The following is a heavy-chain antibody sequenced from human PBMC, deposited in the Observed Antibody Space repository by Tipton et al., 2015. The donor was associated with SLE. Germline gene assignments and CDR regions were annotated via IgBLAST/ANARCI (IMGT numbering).Heavy chain of an antibody. CDR3: ARGAPSEKGIYDCYMDV. CDR1: GGSISSYY. V-gene: IGHV4-59*01. J-gene: IGHJ6*03. CDR2: IYYSGST. Sequence: TLSLTCTVSGGSISSYYWSWIRQPPGKGLEWIGYIYYSGSTNYNPSLKSRVTISVDTSKNQFSLKLSSVTAADTAVYYCARGAPSEKGIYDCYMDVWGTGTSVSVSS.